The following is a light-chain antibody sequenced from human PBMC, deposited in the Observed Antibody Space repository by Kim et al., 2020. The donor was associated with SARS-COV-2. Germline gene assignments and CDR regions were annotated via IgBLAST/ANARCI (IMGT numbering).Light chain of an antibody. CDR2: GAS. Sequence: EIVMTQSPATLSVSPGERANLSCRASQSVFSNLAWYQQKLGQAPRLLIYGASIRATGIPARLSGSGSGTEFTLTISNLQLEDFAVYYCQQYHYWPPALTFGGGTKVDIK. CDR3: QQYHYWPPALT. J-gene: IGKJ4*01. V-gene: IGKV3-15*01. CDR1: QSVFSN.